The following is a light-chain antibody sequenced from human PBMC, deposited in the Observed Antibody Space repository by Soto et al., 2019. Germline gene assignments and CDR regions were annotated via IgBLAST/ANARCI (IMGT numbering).Light chain of an antibody. CDR2: AAS. V-gene: IGKV1-27*01. Sequence: EMPETQSPSSPSASLGHRVTITCRAIQGISNYLAWYQQKPGKVPKLLIYAASTLQSGVPSRFSGSGSGTDFTLTISSLQPEDVATHYCQKYTTAPLITFAEGTRLEIK. CDR3: QKYTTAPLIT. J-gene: IGKJ5*01. CDR1: QGISNY.